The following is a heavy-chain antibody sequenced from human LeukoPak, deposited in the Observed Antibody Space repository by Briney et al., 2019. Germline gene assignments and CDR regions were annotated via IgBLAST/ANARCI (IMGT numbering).Heavy chain of an antibody. Sequence: ASQTLSLICTVSGGSISSGDYYWSWIRQPPGKGLEWIGYIYYSGSTYYNPSLKSRVTISVDTSKNQFSLKLSSVTAADTAVYYCAVRSSSSPFYYYYYMDVWGKGITVTVSS. CDR1: GGSISSGDYY. CDR2: IYYSGST. CDR3: AVRSSSSPFYYYYYMDV. D-gene: IGHD6-6*01. J-gene: IGHJ6*03. V-gene: IGHV4-30-4*08.